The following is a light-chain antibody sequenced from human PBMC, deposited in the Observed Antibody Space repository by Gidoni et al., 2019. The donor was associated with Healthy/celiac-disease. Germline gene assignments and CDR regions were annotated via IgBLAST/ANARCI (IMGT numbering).Light chain of an antibody. CDR1: QSVLYSSNNKNY. Sequence: DIVMTQSPDSLAVSLGERATINCKSSQSVLYSSNNKNYVAWYQQKPGQPPKLLIYWASTRESGVPDRFSGSGSGTDFTLTISSLQAEDVAVYYCQQYYSTPHTFGPGTKVDIK. J-gene: IGKJ3*01. V-gene: IGKV4-1*01. CDR3: QQYYSTPHT. CDR2: WAS.